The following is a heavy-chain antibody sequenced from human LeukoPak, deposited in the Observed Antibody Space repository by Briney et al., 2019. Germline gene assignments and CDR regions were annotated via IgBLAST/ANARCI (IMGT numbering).Heavy chain of an antibody. D-gene: IGHD3-16*01. CDR3: ARDSYDYVWGSSNFDY. V-gene: IGHV4-61*02. CDR2: IYTGGST. J-gene: IGHJ4*02. Sequence: SETLSLTCTVSGGSISSGSYYWSWIRQPAGKGLEWIGRIYTGGSTNYNPSLKSRVTISVDTSKNQFSLKLSSVAAADTAVYYCARDSYDYVWGSSNFDYWGQGTLVTVSS. CDR1: GGSISSGSYY.